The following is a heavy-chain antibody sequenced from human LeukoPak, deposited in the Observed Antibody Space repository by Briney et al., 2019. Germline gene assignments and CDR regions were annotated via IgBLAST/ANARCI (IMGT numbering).Heavy chain of an antibody. CDR3: AHSPRRPHFDY. V-gene: IGHV4-39*07. J-gene: IGHJ4*02. CDR1: GGSISSGDYY. CDR2: INHSGST. D-gene: IGHD6-13*01. Sequence: SETLSLTCTVSGGSISSGDYYWSWIRQPPGKGLEWIGEINHSGSTNYNPSLKSRVTISVDTSKNQFSLKLSSVTAADTAVYYCAHSPRRPHFDYWGQGTLVTVSS.